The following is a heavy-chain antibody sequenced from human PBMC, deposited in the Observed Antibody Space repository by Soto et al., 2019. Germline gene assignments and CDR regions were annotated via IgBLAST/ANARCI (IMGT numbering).Heavy chain of an antibody. Sequence: EVQLLESGGGLVKPGGSLRLSCAASGFTFRSYGMMWVRQAPGKGLEWVSAIIQSAGGNTYYADSVKGRFTISRDDSKNTLSLQMDGLRPEDTAQYYWAGWNYDYWGQGTQVTVSS. J-gene: IGHJ4*02. D-gene: IGHD1-7*01. CDR1: GFTFRSYG. CDR3: AGWNYDY. CDR2: IIQSAGGNT. V-gene: IGHV3-23*01.